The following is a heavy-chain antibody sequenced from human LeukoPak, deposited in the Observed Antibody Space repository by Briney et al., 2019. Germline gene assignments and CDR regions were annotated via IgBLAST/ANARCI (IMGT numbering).Heavy chain of an antibody. D-gene: IGHD5-18*01. CDR3: AKLATIQLWENFDY. V-gene: IGHV3-7*03. CDR1: GFTFSSYW. J-gene: IGHJ4*02. CDR2: IKQDGSEK. Sequence: PGGSLRLSCAASGFTFSSYWMSWVRQAPGKGLEWVANIKQDGSEKYYVDSVKGRFTISRDNAKNSLYLQMNSLRAEDTAVYYCAKLATIQLWENFDYWGQGTLVTVSS.